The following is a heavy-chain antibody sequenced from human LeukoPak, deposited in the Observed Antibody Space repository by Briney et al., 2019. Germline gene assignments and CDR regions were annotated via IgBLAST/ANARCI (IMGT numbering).Heavy chain of an antibody. J-gene: IGHJ5*02. Sequence: SETLSPTCTVSGGSISSSSYYWGWIRQPPGKGLEWIGSIYYSGSTYYNPSLKSRVTVSVDTSKNQFSLKLSSATAADTAVYYCASIDGYISWGQGTLVTVSS. CDR3: ASIDGYIS. CDR2: IYYSGST. V-gene: IGHV4-39*07. CDR1: GGSISSSSYY. D-gene: IGHD5-24*01.